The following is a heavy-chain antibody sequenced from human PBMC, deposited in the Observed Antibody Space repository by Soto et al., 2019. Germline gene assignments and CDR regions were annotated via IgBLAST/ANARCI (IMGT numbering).Heavy chain of an antibody. Sequence: QVQLQESGPGLVKPSQTLSLTCTVSGGSISSGGYYWSWIRQHPGKGLEWIGYIYYSGSTYSNPSLKRRGTNTVGTSKNQFRLKLTPVTAADPAVYFWARFPPPEVGDYLWGQGTLVTVSS. J-gene: IGHJ5*02. D-gene: IGHD2-21*02. CDR2: IYYSGST. CDR1: GGSISSGGYY. V-gene: IGHV4-31*03. CDR3: ARFPPPEVGDYL.